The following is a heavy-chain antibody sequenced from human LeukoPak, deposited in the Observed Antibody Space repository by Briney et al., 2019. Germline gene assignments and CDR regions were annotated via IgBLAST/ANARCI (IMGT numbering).Heavy chain of an antibody. Sequence: SETLSLTCTVPGGSISSYYWSWIRQPPGKGLEWIGYIYYSGSTNYNPSLKSRVTISVDTSKNQFSLKLSSVTAADTAVYYCARSFGELLFDYWGQGTLVTVSS. CDR2: IYYSGST. V-gene: IGHV4-59*01. CDR1: GGSISSYY. J-gene: IGHJ4*02. CDR3: ARSFGELLFDY. D-gene: IGHD3-10*01.